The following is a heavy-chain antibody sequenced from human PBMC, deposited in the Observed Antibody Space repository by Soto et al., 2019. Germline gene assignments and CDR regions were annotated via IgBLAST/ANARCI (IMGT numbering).Heavy chain of an antibody. CDR1: GFTFSSYW. D-gene: IGHD6-13*01. Sequence: GGSLRLSCAASGFTFSSYWMHWVRQAPGKGLVWVSRINSDGSSTSYADSVKGRFAISRDNAKNTLYLQMNSLRAEDTAVYYCARGSGIAAAVDYWGQGTLVTVSS. V-gene: IGHV3-74*01. CDR3: ARGSGIAAAVDY. J-gene: IGHJ4*02. CDR2: INSDGSST.